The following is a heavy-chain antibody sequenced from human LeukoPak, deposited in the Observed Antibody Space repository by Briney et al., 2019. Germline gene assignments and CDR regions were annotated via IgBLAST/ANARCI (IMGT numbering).Heavy chain of an antibody. CDR1: GFTFSSYW. J-gene: IGHJ4*02. CDR2: INSDGSST. V-gene: IGHV3-74*01. D-gene: IGHD1-26*01. Sequence: GGSLRLSCAASGFTFSSYWMHWVRQAPGKGLAWVSRINSDGSSTSYADSVKGRFTISRDNAKDTLYLQMNSLRAEDTAVYYCARERGSYDSLDYWGQGTLVTVSS. CDR3: ARERGSYDSLDY.